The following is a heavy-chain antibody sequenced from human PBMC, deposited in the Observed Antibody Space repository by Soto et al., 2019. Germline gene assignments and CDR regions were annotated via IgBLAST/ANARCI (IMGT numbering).Heavy chain of an antibody. CDR2: IYYSGST. D-gene: IGHD3-22*01. CDR1: GGSFSSYY. V-gene: IGHV4-59*01. Sequence: SETLSLTCAVYGGSFSSYYWSWIRQPPGKGLEWIGYIYYSGSTNYNPSLKSRVTISVDTSKNQFSLKLSSVTAADTAVYYCARGSSGGYYYYYGMDVWGQGTTVTVSS. CDR3: ARGSSGGYYYYYGMDV. J-gene: IGHJ6*02.